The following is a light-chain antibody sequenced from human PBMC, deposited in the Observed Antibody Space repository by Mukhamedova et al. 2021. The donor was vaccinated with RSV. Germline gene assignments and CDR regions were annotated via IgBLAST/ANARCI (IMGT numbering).Light chain of an antibody. CDR3: QKYGT. J-gene: IGKJ1*01. CDR2: AAS. V-gene: IGKV1-27*01. Sequence: WYQRRVHGKVPKLLIYAASTLQSGVPSRFSGSGSGTDFTLTINSLQPEDVATYYCQKYGTFGQGTMVEI.